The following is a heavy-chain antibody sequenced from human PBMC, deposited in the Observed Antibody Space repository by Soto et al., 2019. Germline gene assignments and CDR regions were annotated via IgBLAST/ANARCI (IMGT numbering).Heavy chain of an antibody. CDR3: ARDLYDFWSGYWDY. D-gene: IGHD3-3*01. V-gene: IGHV4-59*01. CDR1: GGSSSSYY. J-gene: IGHJ4*02. Sequence: PLETLSLTCTVSGGSSSSYYWSWIRQPPGKGLEWIGYIYYSGSTNYNPSLKSRVTISVDTSKNQFSLKLSSVTAADTAVYYCARDLYDFWSGYWDYWGQGTLVTVSS. CDR2: IYYSGST.